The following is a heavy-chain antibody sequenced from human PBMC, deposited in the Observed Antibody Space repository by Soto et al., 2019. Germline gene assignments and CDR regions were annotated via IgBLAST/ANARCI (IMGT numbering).Heavy chain of an antibody. D-gene: IGHD5-12*01. CDR2: ISGSGRSP. V-gene: IGHV3-23*01. J-gene: IGHJ6*02. CDR1: GFNFSDYA. Sequence: GGSLRLSCATSGFNFSDYAMTWVRQAPGKGLEWVSTISGSGRSPFYADSVRGQFTISRDNSKDTVYLHMNNLRAEDTALYYCAKEATAAWIYYYYPTDVWGQGTPVTVSS. CDR3: AKEATAAWIYYYYPTDV.